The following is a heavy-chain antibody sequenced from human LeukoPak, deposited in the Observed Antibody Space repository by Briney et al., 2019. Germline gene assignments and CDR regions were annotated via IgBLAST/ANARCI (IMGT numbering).Heavy chain of an antibody. Sequence: GGSLRLSCAASGFTFSSYAMTWVRQAPGKGLEWVSSISGSGGSTYYADSVKGRFTISRDNSKNTLYLQMNSLRAEDTAVYYCAKDRGSYDSSGYYVDYWGQGTLVTVSS. J-gene: IGHJ4*02. CDR2: ISGSGGST. CDR1: GFTFSSYA. D-gene: IGHD3-22*01. CDR3: AKDRGSYDSSGYYVDY. V-gene: IGHV3-23*01.